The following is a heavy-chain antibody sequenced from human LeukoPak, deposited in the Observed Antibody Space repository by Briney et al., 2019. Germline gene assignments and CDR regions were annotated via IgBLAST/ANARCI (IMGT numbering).Heavy chain of an antibody. CDR1: GFTFSNYG. D-gene: IGHD2-21*01. CDR3: ARGPHSAQIVAYYYYYMDV. V-gene: IGHV3-33*08. Sequence: PGGSLRLSCAASGFTFSNYGMHWVRQAPGKGLEWVAVIWYDGSNKYYADSVKGRFTISRDNSKNTLYLQMNSLRAEDTAVYYCARGPHSAQIVAYYYYYMDVWGKGTTVTVSS. CDR2: IWYDGSNK. J-gene: IGHJ6*03.